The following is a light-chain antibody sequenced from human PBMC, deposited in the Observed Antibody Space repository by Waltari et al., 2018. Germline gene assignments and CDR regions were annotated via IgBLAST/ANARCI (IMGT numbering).Light chain of an antibody. Sequence: DIVMTQSPLSLPVTPGEPASISCRSSQSLLHTNGYNYLDWYLQKPGRSPQVLIYLTSNRASGVPDRFSGSGSGTDFTLKISRVEAEDVGVYYCMQALQTPRTFGQGTRLEIK. CDR1: QSLLHTNGYNY. J-gene: IGKJ2*01. CDR2: LTS. CDR3: MQALQTPRT. V-gene: IGKV2-28*01.